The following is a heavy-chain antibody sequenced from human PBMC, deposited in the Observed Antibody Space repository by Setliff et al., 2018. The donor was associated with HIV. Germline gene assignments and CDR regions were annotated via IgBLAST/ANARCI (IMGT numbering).Heavy chain of an antibody. D-gene: IGHD3-22*01. Sequence: LSLTCAVSGYSISSGYYWGWLRQPPGKGLEWMGTIYHSGSTYYNPSLKSRVTISVDTSKNQFSLKLSSVTAADTAVYYCARRWSYYYDLFDYWGQGTLVTVSS. CDR2: IYHSGST. CDR1: GYSISSGYY. J-gene: IGHJ4*02. V-gene: IGHV4-38-2*01. CDR3: ARRWSYYYDLFDY.